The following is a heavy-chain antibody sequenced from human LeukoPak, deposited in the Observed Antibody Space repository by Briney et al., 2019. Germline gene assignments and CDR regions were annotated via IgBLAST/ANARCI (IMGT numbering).Heavy chain of an antibody. V-gene: IGHV4-39*01. D-gene: IGHD6-13*01. CDR3: ATSLIAADHALDI. Sequence: PSETLSLTCTVSGGSISSSSYYWGWIRQPPGKGLEWIGSIYYSGSTYYNPSLKSRVTISVDTSKNQFSLKLSSVTAADTAVYYCATSLIAADHALDIWGQGTMVTVSS. J-gene: IGHJ3*02. CDR2: IYYSGST. CDR1: GGSISSSSYY.